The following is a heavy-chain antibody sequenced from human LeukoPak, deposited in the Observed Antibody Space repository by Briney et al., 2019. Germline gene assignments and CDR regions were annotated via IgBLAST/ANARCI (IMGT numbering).Heavy chain of an antibody. V-gene: IGHV4-4*07. CDR3: AKKDGDF. Sequence: SETLSLTCTVSGASISTYHWTWIRQSAGKGLEWIGVIYASANTNYNPSLESRVTMSLDTSKNQLSPNLTSVTAADTAVYYCAKKDGDFWGQGTLVTVSS. CDR2: IYASANT. J-gene: IGHJ4*02. CDR1: GASISTYH.